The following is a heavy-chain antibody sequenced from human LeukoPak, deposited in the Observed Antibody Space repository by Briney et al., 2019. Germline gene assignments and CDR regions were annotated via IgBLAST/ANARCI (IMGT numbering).Heavy chain of an antibody. D-gene: IGHD2-21*02. Sequence: RPGGSLRLSCAAFGFTFSSYAMHWVRQAPGKGLEWVAVISYDGSNKYYADSVKGRFTISRDNSKNTLYLQMNSLRAEDTAVYYCASQAYCGGDCFWGVDYWGQGTLVTVSS. V-gene: IGHV3-30-3*01. CDR3: ASQAYCGGDCFWGVDY. CDR2: ISYDGSNK. J-gene: IGHJ4*02. CDR1: GFTFSSYA.